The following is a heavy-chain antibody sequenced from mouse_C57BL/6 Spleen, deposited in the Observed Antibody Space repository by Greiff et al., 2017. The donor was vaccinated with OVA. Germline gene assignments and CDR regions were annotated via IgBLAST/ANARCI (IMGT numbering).Heavy chain of an antibody. V-gene: IGHV7-3*01. CDR3: ARSPRRDAMDY. CDR1: GFTFTDYY. CDR2: IRNKANGYTT. Sequence: EVQRVESGGGLVQPGGSLSLSCAASGFTFTDYYMSWVRQPPGKALEWLGFIRNKANGYTTEYSASVKGRFTISRDNSQSILYLQMNALRAEDSATDYCARSPRRDAMDYWGQGTSVTVAS. J-gene: IGHJ4*01.